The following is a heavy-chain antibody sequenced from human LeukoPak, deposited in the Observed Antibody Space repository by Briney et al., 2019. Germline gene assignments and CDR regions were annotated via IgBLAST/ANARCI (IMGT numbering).Heavy chain of an antibody. CDR2: IYYSGST. Sequence: PSETLSLTCGVSGYSISSGYYWGWIRQPPGKGLEWIGSIYYSGSTYYNPSLKSRVTISVDTSKNQFSLKLSSVTAADTAVYYCARQRKGTVGATSLDYWGQGTLVTVSS. J-gene: IGHJ4*02. CDR3: ARQRKGTVGATSLDY. D-gene: IGHD1-26*01. V-gene: IGHV4-38-2*01. CDR1: GYSISSGYY.